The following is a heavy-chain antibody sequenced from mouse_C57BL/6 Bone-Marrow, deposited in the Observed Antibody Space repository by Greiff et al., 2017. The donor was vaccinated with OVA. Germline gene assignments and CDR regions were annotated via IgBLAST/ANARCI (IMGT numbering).Heavy chain of an antibody. V-gene: IGHV14-4*01. J-gene: IGHJ2*01. CDR3: AALYCYSSSWDY. Sequence: EVQLQESGAELVRPGASVKLSCTASGFNIKDDYMHWVKQRPEQGLEWIGGIDPENGDTEYASKFQGKATITADTSSNTAYLQLSSLTSEDTAVFYCAALYCYSSSWDYWGQGTTLTVSS. CDR2: IDPENGDT. D-gene: IGHD1-1*01. CDR1: GFNIKDDY.